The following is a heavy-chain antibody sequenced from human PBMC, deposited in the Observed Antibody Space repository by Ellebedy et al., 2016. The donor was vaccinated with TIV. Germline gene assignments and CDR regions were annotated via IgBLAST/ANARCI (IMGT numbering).Heavy chain of an antibody. J-gene: IGHJ4*02. CDR1: GYSFTSYW. CDR3: ARRDGPFDY. D-gene: IGHD2-8*01. CDR2: IYPGDSDT. Sequence: GGSLRLSCKGSGYSFTSYWIGCLLQMPGKCLEWIGIIYPGDSDTRYSPSFQGQVTISADKSISTAYLQWSSLKASDTAMYYCARRDGPFDYWGQGTLVTVSS. V-gene: IGHV5-51*01.